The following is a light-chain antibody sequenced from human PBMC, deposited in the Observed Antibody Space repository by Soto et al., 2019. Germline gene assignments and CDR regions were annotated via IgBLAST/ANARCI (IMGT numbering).Light chain of an antibody. CDR3: QRYGSSLFMST. CDR1: QSVSSSY. Sequence: EIVLTQSPGTLSLSPGERATLSCRASQSVSSSYLAWYQQKPGQAPRLLIYVASSRATGIPDRFSGSGSGTDLTLTISRLEPEDFAVYYCQRYGSSLFMSTFGQATKLEIK. J-gene: IGKJ2*01. V-gene: IGKV3-20*01. CDR2: VAS.